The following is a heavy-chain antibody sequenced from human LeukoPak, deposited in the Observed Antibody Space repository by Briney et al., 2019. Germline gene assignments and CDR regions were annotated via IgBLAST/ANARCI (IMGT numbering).Heavy chain of an antibody. Sequence: GGSLRLSCAASGFTLDDYAMHWVRQAPGKGLEWVSGISWNSGSIGYADSVKGRFTISRDNAKNSLYLQMNSLRAEDTALYYCAKESILNIAAAGISPFDYWGQGTLVTVSS. CDR3: AKESILNIAAAGISPFDY. CDR1: GFTLDDYA. V-gene: IGHV3-9*01. CDR2: ISWNSGSI. J-gene: IGHJ4*02. D-gene: IGHD6-13*01.